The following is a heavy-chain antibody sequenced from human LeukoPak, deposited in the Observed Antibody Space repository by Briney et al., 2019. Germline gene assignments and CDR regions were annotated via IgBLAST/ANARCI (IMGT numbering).Heavy chain of an antibody. CDR1: GFTFSSYP. V-gene: IGHV3-23*01. J-gene: IGHJ4*02. D-gene: IGHD3-22*01. CDR3: AKGDSSGYYYFYFDY. Sequence: GGSLRLSCAASGFTFSSYPMSWVRQAPGKGLEWVSAISGSGGSTYYADSVKGRFTISRDNSKNTLYLQMNSLRAEDTAVYYCAKGDSSGYYYFYFDYWGQGALVTVSS. CDR2: ISGSGGST.